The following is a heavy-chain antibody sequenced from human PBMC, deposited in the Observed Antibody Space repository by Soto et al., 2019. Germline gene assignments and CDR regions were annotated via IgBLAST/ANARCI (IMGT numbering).Heavy chain of an antibody. CDR2: IRVGGGDT. CDR1: GFTFSSSA. V-gene: IGHV3-23*01. Sequence: EVRLLESGGGLAQPGGSRRLSCAASGFTFSSSAMNWVRQAPGKGLEWVSSIRVGGGDTFYADSVRGRFTVSRDISRNTLYLQMHSLRAEDTAIYFCAKCSVGTVRTSCWCNWFDPWGQGTLVTVSS. D-gene: IGHD2-2*01. J-gene: IGHJ5*02. CDR3: AKCSVGTVRTSCWCNWFDP.